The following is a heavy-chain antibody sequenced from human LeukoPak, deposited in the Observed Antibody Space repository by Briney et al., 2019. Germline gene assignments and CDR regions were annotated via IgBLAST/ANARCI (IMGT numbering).Heavy chain of an antibody. D-gene: IGHD3-10*01. Sequence: GGSLRLSSAASGFTFSSYGMHWGRQAPGKGLGWGAVISYDGSNKYYADSVKGRFTTSRDNSKNTLYLQMNSLRAEDTAVYYCAKDLGQYYYGSGSSFYYYGMDVWGQGTTVTVSS. J-gene: IGHJ6*02. V-gene: IGHV3-30*18. CDR1: GFTFSSYG. CDR2: ISYDGSNK. CDR3: AKDLGQYYYGSGSSFYYYGMDV.